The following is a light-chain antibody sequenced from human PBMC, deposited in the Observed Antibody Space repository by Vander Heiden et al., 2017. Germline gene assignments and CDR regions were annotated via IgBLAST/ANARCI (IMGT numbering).Light chain of an antibody. Sequence: QSALTQPASVSVSPGQSITISCPVSRSDLGDYNYVSGYQQTPGKAPKLVILDGRQRPSGVANRLSGSKSGNTASMTISGRQTEDEADYYCSADTSSNTYVFGTGTTVTV. V-gene: IGLV2-14*03. CDR2: DGR. CDR1: RSDLGDYNY. J-gene: IGLJ1*01. CDR3: SADTSSNTYV.